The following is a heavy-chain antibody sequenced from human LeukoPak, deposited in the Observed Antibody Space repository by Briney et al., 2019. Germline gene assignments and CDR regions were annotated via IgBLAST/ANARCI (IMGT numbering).Heavy chain of an antibody. CDR2: INRETITK. CDR3: ARARFSYGHYYFDY. V-gene: IGHV3-7*04. D-gene: IGHD5-18*01. Sequence: PGGSLRLSCAASALTYSTYWMSWVRQAPGKGLEGVVNINRETITKYYVYSVKGRFTISRDNAKGSLYLQMNSLRAEDTAVYYCARARFSYGHYYFDYWGQGTLVTVSS. J-gene: IGHJ4*02. CDR1: ALTYSTYW.